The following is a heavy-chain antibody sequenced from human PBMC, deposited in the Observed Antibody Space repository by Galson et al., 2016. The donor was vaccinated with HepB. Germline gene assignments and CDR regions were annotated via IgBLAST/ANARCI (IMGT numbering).Heavy chain of an antibody. CDR2: MNPNSGNT. CDR3: ARGPAGNFWSAYYLDH. D-gene: IGHD3-3*01. Sequence: PVKVSCKASGYTFTTYNINWVRQATGQGLEWMGWMNPNSGNTGYAQKFQGRVTMTRNTSISTAYMELSSLRSEDTAVYYCARGPAGNFWSAYYLDHWGQGTLVTVSS. V-gene: IGHV1-8*01. CDR1: GYTFTTYN. J-gene: IGHJ4*02.